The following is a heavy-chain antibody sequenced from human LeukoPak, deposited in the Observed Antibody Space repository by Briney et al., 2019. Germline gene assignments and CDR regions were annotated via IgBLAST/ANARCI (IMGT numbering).Heavy chain of an antibody. CDR3: ARDRSRAGYFDY. D-gene: IGHD1-26*01. Sequence: GASVKVSCKASGYTFTSYDINWVRQATGQGLEWMGWMNPNSGNTGYAQKFQGRVTMTRNTSISTAYMELSSLRSEDTAVYYCARDRSRAGYFDYWGQGTLVTVSS. CDR2: MNPNSGNT. V-gene: IGHV1-8*01. J-gene: IGHJ4*02. CDR1: GYTFTSYD.